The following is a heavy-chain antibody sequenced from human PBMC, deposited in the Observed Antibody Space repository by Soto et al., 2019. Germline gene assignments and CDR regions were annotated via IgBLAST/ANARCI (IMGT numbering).Heavy chain of an antibody. Sequence: PGGSLRLSCAASGFTFSSYSMNWVRQAPGKGLEWVSSISSSSSYIYYADSVKGRFTISRDNAKNSLYLQMNSLRAEDTAVYYCARDEDCSSTSCYTFYYYYGMGVWGQGTTVTVSS. CDR2: ISSSSSYI. J-gene: IGHJ6*02. D-gene: IGHD2-2*02. CDR1: GFTFSSYS. CDR3: ARDEDCSSTSCYTFYYYYGMGV. V-gene: IGHV3-21*01.